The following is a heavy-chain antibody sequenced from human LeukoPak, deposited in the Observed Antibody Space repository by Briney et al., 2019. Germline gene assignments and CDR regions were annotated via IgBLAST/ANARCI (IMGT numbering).Heavy chain of an antibody. Sequence: GGSLRLSCAASGFTFSSYGMSWVRQAPGKGLEWVAVISSDGSMKYYADFVKGRFTISRDNSQNTLYLQMNSLRSEDTAVYYCAKADEYYYYYYYLDVWGKGTTVTVSS. CDR3: AKADEYYYYYYYLDV. J-gene: IGHJ6*03. CDR2: ISSDGSMK. CDR1: GFTFSSYG. D-gene: IGHD5-24*01. V-gene: IGHV3-30*18.